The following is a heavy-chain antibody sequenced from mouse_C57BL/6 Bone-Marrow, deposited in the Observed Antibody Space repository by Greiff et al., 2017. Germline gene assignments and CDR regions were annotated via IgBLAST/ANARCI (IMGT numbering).Heavy chain of an antibody. CDR2: IYPRDGST. J-gene: IGHJ1*03. V-gene: IGHV1-85*01. CDR3: ARDYGSSYWYFDV. CDR1: GYNFTSYD. D-gene: IGHD1-1*01. Sequence: QVQLQQSGPELVKPGASVKLSCKASGYNFTSYDINWVKQRPGPGLEWIGWIYPRDGSTKYNEKFKGKATLTVDTSSSTAYMELHSLTSEDSAVYFCARDYGSSYWYFDVWGTGTTVTVSS.